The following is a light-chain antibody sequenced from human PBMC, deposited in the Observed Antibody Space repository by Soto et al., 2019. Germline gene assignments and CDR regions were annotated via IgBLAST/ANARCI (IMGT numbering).Light chain of an antibody. V-gene: IGKV1-5*03. CDR2: KAS. CDR1: QSISSW. Sequence: DIQMTQSPSTVSASVGDRVTIHCRASQSISSWLAWYQQKPGKAPKLLIYKASSLKSGVPSRFSGSGSGTEFTLTISSLQPDDFATYYCQHYNSYSEAFGHGANVDIK. CDR3: QHYNSYSEA. J-gene: IGKJ3*01.